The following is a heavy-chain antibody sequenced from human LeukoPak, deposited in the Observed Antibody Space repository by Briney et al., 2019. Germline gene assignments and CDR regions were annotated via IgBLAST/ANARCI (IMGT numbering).Heavy chain of an antibody. J-gene: IGHJ4*02. D-gene: IGHD5-18*01. CDR1: GFTSSSYS. CDR3: ARLRGYSYGYGDY. Sequence: GGSLRPSCAASGFTSSSYSMNWVRQAPGKGLEWVSYISSSGNTIDYADSVKGRFTISRDNAKNSLYLQMVSLRAEDTAVYYCARLRGYSYGYGDYWGQGTLVTVSS. V-gene: IGHV3-48*04. CDR2: ISSSGNTI.